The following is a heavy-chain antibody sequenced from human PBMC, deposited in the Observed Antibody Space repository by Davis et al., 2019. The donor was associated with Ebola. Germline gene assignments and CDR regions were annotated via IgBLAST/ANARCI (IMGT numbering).Heavy chain of an antibody. V-gene: IGHV3-23*01. D-gene: IGHD3-3*01. J-gene: IGHJ5*02. Sequence: GESLKISCAASGFTFSSYAMSWVRQAPGKGLEWVSAISGSGGSTYYADSVKGRFTISRDNSKNTLYLQMNSLRAEDTAVYYCARDTTYYDFWSGFWFDPWGQGTLVTVSS. CDR3: ARDTTYYDFWSGFWFDP. CDR1: GFTFSSYA. CDR2: ISGSGGST.